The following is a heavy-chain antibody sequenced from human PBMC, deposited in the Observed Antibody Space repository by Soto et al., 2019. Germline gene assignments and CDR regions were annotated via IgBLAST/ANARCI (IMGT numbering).Heavy chain of an antibody. V-gene: IGHV4-59*01. CDR2: IYYSGST. J-gene: IGHJ5*02. D-gene: IGHD2-21*01. Sequence: PSETLSLTCTVPGGSISSYYWRWIRQPPGKGLEWIGYIYYSGSTNYNPSLKSRVTRSVDTSKNQFSLKLSSVTAADSAVYYCARAVVNWFDPWGQGTLVTVSS. CDR3: ARAVVNWFDP. CDR1: GGSISSYY.